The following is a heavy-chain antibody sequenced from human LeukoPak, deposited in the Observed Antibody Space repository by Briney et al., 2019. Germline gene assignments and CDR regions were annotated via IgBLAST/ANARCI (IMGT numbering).Heavy chain of an antibody. D-gene: IGHD3-16*02. CDR3: ARDRGEDYVWGSYRLFDY. J-gene: IGHJ4*02. CDR2: IYYSGST. V-gene: IGHV4-59*01. Sequence: PSETLSLTCTVSGGSISSYYWSWIRQPPGKGLEWIGYIYYSGSTNYNPSLKSRVTISVDTPKNQFSLKLSSVTAADTAVYYCARDRGEDYVWGSYRLFDYWGQGTLVTVSS. CDR1: GGSISSYY.